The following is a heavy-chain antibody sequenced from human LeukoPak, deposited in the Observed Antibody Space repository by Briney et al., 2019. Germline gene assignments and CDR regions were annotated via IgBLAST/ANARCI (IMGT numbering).Heavy chain of an antibody. J-gene: IGHJ4*02. CDR2: ISGSGGST. V-gene: IGHV3-23*01. CDR1: GFTFSSYA. Sequence: GGSLRLSCAASGFTFSSYAMSWVRQAPGKGLEWVSAISGSGGSTYYADSVKGRFTISRDNSKNTLYLQMNSLRAEDTAVYYCVTVGVRGVIITIFDYGGQGTLVTVYS. CDR3: VTVGVRGVIITIFDY. D-gene: IGHD3-10*01.